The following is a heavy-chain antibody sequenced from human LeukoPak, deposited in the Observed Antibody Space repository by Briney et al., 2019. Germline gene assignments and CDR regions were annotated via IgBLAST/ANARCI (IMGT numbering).Heavy chain of an antibody. CDR1: GFTFSDYY. CDR2: ISPSGNTI. J-gene: IGHJ4*02. V-gene: IGHV3-11*04. Sequence: PGGSLRLSCAASGFTFSDYYMSWIRQAPGKGLEWVSYISPSGNTIYYADSVKGRFTISRDNAKNSLYLQMNSLRAEDTAVYFCARDSRLYYYDSSGHRTQAPSHYFDYWGQGTLVTVSS. CDR3: ARDSRLYYYDSSGHRTQAPSHYFDY. D-gene: IGHD3-22*01.